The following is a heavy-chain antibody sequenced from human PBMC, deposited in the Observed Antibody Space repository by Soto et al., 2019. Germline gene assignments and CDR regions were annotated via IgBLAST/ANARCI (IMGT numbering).Heavy chain of an antibody. V-gene: IGHV4-59*08. D-gene: IGHD1-26*01. Sequence: QVQLQESGPGLVKPSETLSLNCTGSGGSISSNYWSWIRQPPGKGLEWIGYIYYTGSTSYNPSLKRRVTRSVDTSKSEFARMLSSVTAAATAVYYCASHAVGESGFSVWDYGGPGTLVTVSA. J-gene: IGHJ4*02. CDR1: GGSISSNY. CDR3: ASHAVGESGFSVWDY. CDR2: IYYTGST.